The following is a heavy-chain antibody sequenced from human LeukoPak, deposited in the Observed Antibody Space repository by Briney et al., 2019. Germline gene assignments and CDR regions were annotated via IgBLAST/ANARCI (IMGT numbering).Heavy chain of an antibody. V-gene: IGHV4-39*01. Sequence: SETLSLTCTVSGGSISSSSYYWGWIRQPPGKGLEWIGSIYYSGSTYYNPSLKSRVTISVDTSKNQFSLKLSSVTAADTAVYYCARHGGWKRYTALDDYDFWSGYPNWFDPWGQGTLVTVSS. J-gene: IGHJ5*02. CDR3: ARHGGWKRYTALDDYDFWSGYPNWFDP. CDR2: IYYSGST. D-gene: IGHD3-3*01. CDR1: GGSISSSSYY.